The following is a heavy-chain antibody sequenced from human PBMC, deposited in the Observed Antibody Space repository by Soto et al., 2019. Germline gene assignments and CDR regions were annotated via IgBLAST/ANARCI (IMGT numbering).Heavy chain of an antibody. Sequence: PGGSLRLSCAASGFTFDDYAMHWVRQAPGKGLEWVSGISWNSGSIGYADSVKGRFTISRDNAKNSLYLQMNSLRAEDTALYYCAKGYSSGWYGKNLQYDYWGQGTLVTVSS. CDR1: GFTFDDYA. D-gene: IGHD6-19*01. J-gene: IGHJ4*02. V-gene: IGHV3-9*01. CDR3: AKGYSSGWYGKNLQYDY. CDR2: ISWNSGSI.